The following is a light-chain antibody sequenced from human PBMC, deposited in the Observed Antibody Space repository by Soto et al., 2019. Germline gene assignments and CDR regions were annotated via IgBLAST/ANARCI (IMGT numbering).Light chain of an antibody. CDR1: QSVSSY. Sequence: PGERATLSCRASQSVSSYLAWYQQKPGQAPRLLIYDASNRATGIPARFSGSGSGTDFTLTISSLEPEDFAVYYCQQRSNWPPITVGQGTRLEIK. CDR3: QQRSNWPPIT. J-gene: IGKJ5*01. CDR2: DAS. V-gene: IGKV3-11*01.